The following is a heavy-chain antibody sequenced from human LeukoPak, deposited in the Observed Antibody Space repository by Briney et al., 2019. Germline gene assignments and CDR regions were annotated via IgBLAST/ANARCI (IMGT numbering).Heavy chain of an antibody. V-gene: IGHV4-61*02. J-gene: IGHJ3*02. CDR1: GGSISSGNYY. Sequence: SETLSLTCTVSGGSISSGNYYWSWIRKPAGKGLEWIGRIYTSGSTNYNPSLKSRVTISVDTSKNQFSLKLSSVTAADTAVYYCARFTMIVGTDAFDIWGQGTMVTVSS. D-gene: IGHD3-22*01. CDR2: IYTSGST. CDR3: ARFTMIVGTDAFDI.